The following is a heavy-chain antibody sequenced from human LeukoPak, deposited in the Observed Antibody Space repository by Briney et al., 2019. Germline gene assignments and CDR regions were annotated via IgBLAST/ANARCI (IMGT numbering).Heavy chain of an antibody. CDR2: IYYSGST. CDR1: GGSISSYY. J-gene: IGHJ5*02. D-gene: IGHD5/OR15-5a*01. CDR3: ARRIVSDYWFDP. Sequence: PSETLSLTCTVSGGSISSYYWSWIRQPPGKGLEWIGYIYYSGSTNYNPSLKSRVTISVDTSKNQFSLKLSSVTAADTAVYYCARRIVSDYWFDPWGQRTLVTLSS. V-gene: IGHV4-59*08.